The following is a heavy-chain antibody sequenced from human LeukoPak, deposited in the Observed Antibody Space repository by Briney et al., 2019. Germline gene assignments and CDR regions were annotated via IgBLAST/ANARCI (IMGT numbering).Heavy chain of an antibody. CDR3: ARWVAAAHYGPYYYMDV. CDR1: GGTFNSYA. D-gene: IGHD6-13*01. V-gene: IGHV1-69*05. J-gene: IGHJ6*03. CDR2: IIPIFGTA. Sequence: SVKVSCKASGGTFNSYAISWVRQAPGQGLEWMGGIIPIFGTANYAQKLQGRVTITTDESTSTAYMELSSLRSEDTAVYYCARWVAAAHYGPYYYMDVWGKGTTVTVSS.